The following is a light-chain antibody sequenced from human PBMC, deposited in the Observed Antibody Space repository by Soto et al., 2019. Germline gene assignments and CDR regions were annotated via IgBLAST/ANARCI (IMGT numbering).Light chain of an antibody. J-gene: IGLJ1*01. CDR2: TNT. CDR3: QSYDSSLSAHV. Sequence: QPVLTQPPSVSGAPGQRVTISCTGSSSNIGAGYDVHWYQQLPGTAPKLLIYTNTNRPSGVPDRFSGSKSGTSASLAITVLQAEDEADYYCQSYDSSLSAHVFGAGTKLTVL. V-gene: IGLV1-40*01. CDR1: SSNIGAGYD.